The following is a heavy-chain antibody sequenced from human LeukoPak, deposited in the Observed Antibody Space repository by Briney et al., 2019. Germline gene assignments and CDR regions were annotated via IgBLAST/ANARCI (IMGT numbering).Heavy chain of an antibody. CDR1: GFSFMNAW. D-gene: IGHD3-10*01. V-gene: IGHV3-15*01. CDR2: IKSNADGGTP. J-gene: IGHJ4*02. CDR3: ARDEVTMVRGLFRFDY. Sequence: GGSLRLSCAASGFSFMNAWMIWVRQAPGKGLEWVGRIKSNADGGTPDYAAPARGRFTISRDNAKNSLYLQMNSLRAEDTAVYYCARDEVTMVRGLFRFDYWGQGTLVTVSS.